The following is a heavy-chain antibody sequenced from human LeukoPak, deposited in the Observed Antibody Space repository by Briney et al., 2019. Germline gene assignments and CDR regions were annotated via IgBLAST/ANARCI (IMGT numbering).Heavy chain of an antibody. D-gene: IGHD3-10*01. CDR3: ARTVLKSQWTDDWYFGL. Sequence: PGGSLRLSCVASEFTFSSYGMNWVRQAPGKGLEWVSSISSSSSYIYYADSVKGRFTISRDNAKNSLYLQMNSLRAEDTAVYYCARTVLKSQWTDDWYFGLWGRGTLVTVSS. V-gene: IGHV3-21*01. J-gene: IGHJ2*01. CDR2: ISSSSSYI. CDR1: EFTFSSYG.